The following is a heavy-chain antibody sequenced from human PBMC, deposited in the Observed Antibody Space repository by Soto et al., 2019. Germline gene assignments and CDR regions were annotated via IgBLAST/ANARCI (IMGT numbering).Heavy chain of an antibody. J-gene: IGHJ4*02. CDR1: GFTFSSYG. CDR3: ARDLRQLAGDY. D-gene: IGHD6-13*01. CDR2: IWYDGSDK. V-gene: IGHV3-33*01. Sequence: QVQLVESGGGVVQPGRSLRLSCAASGFTFSSYGMHWVRQAPGKGLEWVAVIWYDGSDKYYADSVQGRFTISRDNSKNTLYLQMNSLRAEDTAVYYCARDLRQLAGDYWGQGTLVAVSS.